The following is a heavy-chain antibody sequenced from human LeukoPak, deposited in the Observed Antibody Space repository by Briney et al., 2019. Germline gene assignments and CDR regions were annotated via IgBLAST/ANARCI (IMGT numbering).Heavy chain of an antibody. CDR2: IYYSGST. CDR3: ARGRLGRQHASFFDS. CDR1: DGSVATYY. Sequence: PSETLSLTCSVSDGSVATYYWGWVRQPPGKGLEWVGYIYYSGSTTYNPSLKSRVTVSVDTSKNQFSLKLTSMTAADTAVYYCARGRLGRQHASFFDSWGQGTLVTVSS. V-gene: IGHV4-59*08. J-gene: IGHJ4*02. D-gene: IGHD2-2*01.